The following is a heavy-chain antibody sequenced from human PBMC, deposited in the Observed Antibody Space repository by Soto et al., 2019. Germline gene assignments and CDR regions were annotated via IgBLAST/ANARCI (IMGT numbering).Heavy chain of an antibody. Sequence: SVKVSCKASGGTFSSYAISWVRQAPGQGLEWMGGIIPIFGTANYAQKFQGRVTITADESTSTAYMELSSLRSEDTAVYYCARGGPGEHDYYYYYGMDVWGQGTTVTVSS. CDR1: GGTFSSYA. J-gene: IGHJ6*02. D-gene: IGHD3-10*01. V-gene: IGHV1-69*13. CDR3: ARGGPGEHDYYYYYGMDV. CDR2: IIPIFGTA.